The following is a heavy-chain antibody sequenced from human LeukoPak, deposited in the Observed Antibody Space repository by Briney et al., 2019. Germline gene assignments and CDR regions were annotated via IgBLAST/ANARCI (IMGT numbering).Heavy chain of an antibody. D-gene: IGHD3-22*01. J-gene: IGHJ4*02. V-gene: IGHV3-23*01. Sequence: GGTLRLSCAVSGITLSNYGMSWVRQAPGKGLEWVAGISGSGGRTNYADAVKGRFTISRDNAKNTLFLQMNSLRVEDTAVYFCAKRGVVIRVILVGFHKEAYYFDSWGQGALVTVSS. CDR3: AKRGVVIRVILVGFHKEAYYFDS. CDR1: GITLSNYG. CDR2: ISGSGGRT.